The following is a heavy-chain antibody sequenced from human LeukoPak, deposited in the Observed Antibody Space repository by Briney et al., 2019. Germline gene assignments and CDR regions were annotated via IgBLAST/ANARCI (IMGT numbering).Heavy chain of an antibody. V-gene: IGHV1-8*01. CDR2: MNPNSGNT. D-gene: IGHD2-2*01. J-gene: IGHJ4*02. CDR3: ARSRYCSSTSCYSNFDY. CDR1: GYTFTSYD. Sequence: ASVKVSCKASGYTFTSYDINWVRQATGQGLEWMGWMNPNSGNTGYAQKFQGRVTMTRNTSISTAYMELSRLRSDDTAVYYCARSRYCSSTSCYSNFDYWGQGTLVTVSS.